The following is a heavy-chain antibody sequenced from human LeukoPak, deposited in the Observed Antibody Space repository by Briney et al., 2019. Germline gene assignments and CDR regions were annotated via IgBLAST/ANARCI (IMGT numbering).Heavy chain of an antibody. CDR2: INHSGST. CDR3: ARSTYCSGGSCYSGFDY. D-gene: IGHD2-15*01. J-gene: IGHJ4*02. V-gene: IGHV4-39*07. CDR1: GDSISSGDYY. Sequence: KASETLSLTCTVSGDSISSGDYYWSWIRQPPGKGLEWIGEINHSGSTNYNPSLKSRVTISVDTSKNQFSLKLSSVTAADTAVYYCARSTYCSGGSCYSGFDYWGQGTLVTVSS.